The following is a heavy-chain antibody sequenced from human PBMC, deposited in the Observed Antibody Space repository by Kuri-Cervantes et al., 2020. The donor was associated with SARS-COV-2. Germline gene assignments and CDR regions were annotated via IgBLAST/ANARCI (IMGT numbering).Heavy chain of an antibody. CDR3: AHLGGLEIPVVPYNWFDP. Sequence: SGPTLVKPTQTLTLTCTFSGFSRSTSGVGVGWIRQPPGKALEWLALMYWKDDKSYSPYLKSRLTITKDTSKNQVVLTMTNMDTVDTATYSCAHLGGLEIPVVPYNWFDPWGQGTLVTVSS. CDR2: MYWKDDK. J-gene: IGHJ5*02. V-gene: IGHV2-5*01. CDR1: GFSRSTSGVG. D-gene: IGHD1-7*01.